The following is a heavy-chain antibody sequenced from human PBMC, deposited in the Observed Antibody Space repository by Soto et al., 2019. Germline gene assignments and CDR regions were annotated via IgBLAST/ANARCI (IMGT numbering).Heavy chain of an antibody. Sequence: QVQLVQSGAEVKKPGSSVKVSCKASGGTFSSYAISWVRQAPGQGLEWMGGIIPIFGTANYAQKFQGRVTITADESTSPAYMELSSLRAEDTAVYYCARMVEYSSSSDDYFDYWGQGTLVTVSS. J-gene: IGHJ4*02. CDR3: ARMVEYSSSSDDYFDY. V-gene: IGHV1-69*12. D-gene: IGHD6-6*01. CDR1: GGTFSSYA. CDR2: IIPIFGTA.